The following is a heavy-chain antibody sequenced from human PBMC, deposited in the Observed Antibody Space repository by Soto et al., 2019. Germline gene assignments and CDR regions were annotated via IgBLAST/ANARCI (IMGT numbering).Heavy chain of an antibody. D-gene: IGHD3-3*01. CDR3: AKVERWPAGAFDI. CDR1: GFTFSSYG. J-gene: IGHJ3*02. V-gene: IGHV3-30*18. CDR2: ISYDGSNK. Sequence: PGGSLRLSCAASGFTFSSYGMHWVRQAPGKGLEWVAVISYDGSNKYYADSVKGRFTISRDNSKNTLYLQMNSLRAEDTAVYYCAKVERWPAGAFDIWGQGTMVTVSS.